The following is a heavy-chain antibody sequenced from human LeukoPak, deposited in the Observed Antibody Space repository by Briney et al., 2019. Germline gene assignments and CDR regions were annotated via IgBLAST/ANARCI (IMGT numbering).Heavy chain of an antibody. D-gene: IGHD6-13*01. V-gene: IGHV4-39*01. CDR3: ARNESRMAAVDTRKDNTSFP. Sequence: SETQTLLCTVSGDPFSICSNYWDWIRQPPGKGLEWIGSIYYSGSTHYNPSLRSRATISLDTSKTQFSLKLSSVTAADTGVYHCARNESRMAAVDTRKDNTSFPWGEGTLVTVSS. CDR2: IYYSGST. CDR1: GDPFSICSNY. J-gene: IGHJ5*02.